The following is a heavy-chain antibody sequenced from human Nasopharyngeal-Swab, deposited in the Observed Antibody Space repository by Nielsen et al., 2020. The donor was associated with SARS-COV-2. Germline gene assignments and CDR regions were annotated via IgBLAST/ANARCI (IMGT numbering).Heavy chain of an antibody. V-gene: IGHV1-69*04. J-gene: IGHJ6*02. CDR3: ARGPYNWNFLKSYGMDV. Sequence: SVKVSCKASGGTFSSYAISWVRQAPGQGLEWMGRIIPILGIANYAQKFQGRVTITADKSTSTAYMELRSLRSDDTAVYYCARGPYNWNFLKSYGMDVWGQGTTVTVSS. D-gene: IGHD1-7*01. CDR2: IIPILGIA. CDR1: GGTFSSYA.